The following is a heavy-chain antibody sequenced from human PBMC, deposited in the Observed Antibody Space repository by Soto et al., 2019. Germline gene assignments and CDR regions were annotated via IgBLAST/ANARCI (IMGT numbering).Heavy chain of an antibody. D-gene: IGHD5-12*01. V-gene: IGHV3-23*01. CDR2: ISGSGGST. Sequence: PGGSLRLSCAASGFTFSSYAMSWVRQAPGKGLEWVSAISGSGGSTYYADSVKGRFTISRDNSKNTLYLQMNSLRAEDTAVYYCAKSVSGYDFSYYYYYMDVWGKGTTVTVSS. CDR3: AKSVSGYDFSYYYYYMDV. CDR1: GFTFSSYA. J-gene: IGHJ6*03.